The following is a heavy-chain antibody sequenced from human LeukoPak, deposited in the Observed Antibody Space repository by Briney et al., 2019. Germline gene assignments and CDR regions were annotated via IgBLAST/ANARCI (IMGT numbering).Heavy chain of an antibody. V-gene: IGHV3-48*03. CDR1: GFTFSSYE. J-gene: IGHJ4*02. Sequence: GGSLRLSCAASGFTFSSYEMHWVRQAPGKGLAWISYISTSGNNIYYADSVKGRFTLSRDNTKNSLHLQMNSLRAEDTAVYYCARDPEYFGSAGGDNWGQGTLVTVSS. CDR2: ISTSGNNI. CDR3: ARDPEYFGSAGGDN. D-gene: IGHD3-10*01.